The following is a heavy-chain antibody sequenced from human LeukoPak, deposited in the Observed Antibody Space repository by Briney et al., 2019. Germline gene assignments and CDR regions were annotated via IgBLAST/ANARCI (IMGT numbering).Heavy chain of an antibody. Sequence: GGSLRLSCAASGFTFSSYWMSWVRQAPGKGLEWVANIKQDGSEKYYVDSVKGRFTISRDNAKNSLYLQMNSLRAEDTAVYYCAREYGGYNYAGYYYYYMDVWGKGTTVTVSS. D-gene: IGHD5-24*01. CDR1: GFTFSSYW. CDR2: IKQDGSEK. J-gene: IGHJ6*03. CDR3: AREYGGYNYAGYYYYYMDV. V-gene: IGHV3-7*01.